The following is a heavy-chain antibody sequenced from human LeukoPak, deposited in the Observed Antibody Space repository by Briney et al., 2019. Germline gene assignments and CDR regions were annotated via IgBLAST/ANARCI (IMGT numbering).Heavy chain of an antibody. V-gene: IGHV3-23*01. CDR1: GFTFSSSA. CDR3: AKVSRVGGTIPFDY. CDR2: ISGSGGGT. Sequence: GGSLRLSCAASGFTFSSSAMSWVRQAPGKGLEWVSAISGSGGGTYYADSVKGRFTISRDNSKNTLYLQMNSLRAEDTAVYYCAKVSRVGGTIPFDYWGQGTLVTVSS. D-gene: IGHD1-14*01. J-gene: IGHJ4*02.